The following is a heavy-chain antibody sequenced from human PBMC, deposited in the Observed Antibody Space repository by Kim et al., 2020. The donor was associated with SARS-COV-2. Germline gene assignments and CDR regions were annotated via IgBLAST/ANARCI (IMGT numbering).Heavy chain of an antibody. D-gene: IGHD3-10*01. V-gene: IGHV1-8*01. Sequence: QKFQGRVTMARNTSISTAYMELSSLRSEDTAVYYCAAVRGEDYYYGMDVWGQGTTVTVSS. CDR3: AAVRGEDYYYGMDV. J-gene: IGHJ6*02.